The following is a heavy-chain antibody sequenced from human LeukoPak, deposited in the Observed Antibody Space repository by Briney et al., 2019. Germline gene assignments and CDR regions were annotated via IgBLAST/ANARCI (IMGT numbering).Heavy chain of an antibody. J-gene: IGHJ6*02. V-gene: IGHV3-11*05. CDR2: ISSSSSYT. Sequence: GESLRLSCAAAGFTVSSSYMSWIRQAPGKGLEWVSYISSSSSYTNYADSVKGRFTISRDNPKNSLYLQMNSLRAGDTAVYYCAREAYYGSGVRFSYYYGMDVWGQGTTVTVSS. CDR3: AREAYYGSGVRFSYYYGMDV. CDR1: GFTVSSSY. D-gene: IGHD3-10*01.